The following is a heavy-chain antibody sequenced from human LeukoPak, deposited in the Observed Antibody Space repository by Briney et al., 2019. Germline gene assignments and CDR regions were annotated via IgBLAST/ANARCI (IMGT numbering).Heavy chain of an antibody. CDR1: GFTFSNAW. CDR2: IKSETDGGTI. D-gene: IGHD3-9*01. J-gene: IGHJ4*02. Sequence: PGRSLRLSCAASGFTFSNAWMTWVRQAPGQGLVWVGRIKSETDGGTIHYAAPVKGRFTISRDDSKNTLYLQMNSLKTEDTAMYYCTTYSYDVLTGYYYFDYWGQGALVTVSS. CDR3: TTYSYDVLTGYYYFDY. V-gene: IGHV3-15*06.